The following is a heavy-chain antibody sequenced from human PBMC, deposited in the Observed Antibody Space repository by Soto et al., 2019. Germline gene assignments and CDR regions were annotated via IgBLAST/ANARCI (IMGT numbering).Heavy chain of an antibody. V-gene: IGHV3-33*01. CDR3: AREHHSNSAMGLDY. Sequence: QVQLVESGGGVVQPGRSLRLSCAASGFTFSNFGMHWVRQAPGKGLQWVAVIWYDGSNKYYAHSVRGRFTISRDNSKNTLYLQMNSLRAEDTAVYYCAREHHSNSAMGLDYWGQGTLVTVSS. D-gene: IGHD1-1*01. CDR2: IWYDGSNK. J-gene: IGHJ4*02. CDR1: GFTFSNFG.